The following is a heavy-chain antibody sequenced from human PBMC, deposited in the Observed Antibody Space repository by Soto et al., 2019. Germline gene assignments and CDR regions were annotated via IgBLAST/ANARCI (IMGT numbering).Heavy chain of an antibody. CDR1: GGSISSYY. CDR3: ARSSQLSRLFDY. CDR2: IYYTGST. J-gene: IGHJ4*02. D-gene: IGHD6-13*01. V-gene: IGHV4-59*01. Sequence: SETLSLTCTVSGGSISSYYWTWIRQPPGKGLEWIGHIYYTGSTNYNLSLKSRVTISVDTSKNQFTLNLSSVTAADTAVYYCARSSQLSRLFDYWGQGTLVTVSS.